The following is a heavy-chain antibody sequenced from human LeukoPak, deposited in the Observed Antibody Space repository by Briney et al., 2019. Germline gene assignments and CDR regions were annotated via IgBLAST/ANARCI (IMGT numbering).Heavy chain of an antibody. V-gene: IGHV1-2*02. D-gene: IGHD6-13*01. CDR1: GYSFTGHY. J-gene: IGHJ5*02. CDR2: LNPNSGGT. Sequence: ASVKVSCKASGYSFTGHYIHWVRQAPGQGLERMGWLNPNSGGTKFAQKFQGRVTMTRDTSISTAYMELSRLRSDDTAVYYCARDSRIAAARYNWFDPWGQGTLVTVSS. CDR3: ARDSRIAAARYNWFDP.